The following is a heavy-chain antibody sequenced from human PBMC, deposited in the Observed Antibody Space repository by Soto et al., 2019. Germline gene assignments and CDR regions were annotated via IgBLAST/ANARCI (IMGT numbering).Heavy chain of an antibody. J-gene: IGHJ4*02. CDR3: ARQIPPDLIGYYYSIIDS. CDR1: GHSIVGSAYY. V-gene: IGHV4-39*01. Sequence: SETLSLTCSVSGHSIVGSAYYWGWVRQSPGKGLEWIGSVYHSGISYYNPSLRSRFTTSVDTSKNQFSLKLSSVTAADTAVYYCARQIPPDLIGYYYSIIDSWGQGALVTVSS. D-gene: IGHD3-22*01. CDR2: VYHSGIS.